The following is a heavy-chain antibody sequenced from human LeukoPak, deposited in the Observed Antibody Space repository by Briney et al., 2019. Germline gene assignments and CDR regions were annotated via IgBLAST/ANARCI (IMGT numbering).Heavy chain of an antibody. V-gene: IGHV1-18*01. J-gene: IGHJ4*02. CDR1: GYTFTEYG. Sequence: ASVKVSCKASGYTFTEYGITWVRQAPGQGLEWMGWISTYNGNTNHAQKLQGRVTMTTDTSTSTAYMELRSLISDDAAVYYCARGDDYGDYWGLYWGQGTLVTVSS. CDR3: ARGDDYGDYWGLY. CDR2: ISTYNGNT. D-gene: IGHD4-17*01.